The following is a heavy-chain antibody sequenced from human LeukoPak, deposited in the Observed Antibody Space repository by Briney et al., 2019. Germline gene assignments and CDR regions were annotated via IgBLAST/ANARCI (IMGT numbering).Heavy chain of an antibody. Sequence: ASVKVSCKASGYTFSSYGISWLRQAPGQGLEWMGWISGCNGNTNYAQKFQGRVTMTTDTSTSTLYMEVRSLRSDDTAVYYCARDNGHKSVDYWGQGTQVTVSS. CDR3: ARDNGHKSVDY. V-gene: IGHV1-18*01. CDR1: GYTFSSYG. D-gene: IGHD2-21*01. J-gene: IGHJ4*02. CDR2: ISGCNGNT.